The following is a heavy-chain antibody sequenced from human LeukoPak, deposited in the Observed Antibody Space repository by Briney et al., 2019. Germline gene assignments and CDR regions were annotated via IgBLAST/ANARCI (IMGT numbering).Heavy chain of an antibody. CDR2: IIPILGIA. CDR1: GGTFSSYA. V-gene: IGHV1-69*04. D-gene: IGHD1-1*01. Sequence: SVKVSCKASGGTFSSYAIGWVRQAPGQGLEWMGRIIPILGIANYAQKFQGRVTITADKSTSTAYIELSSLRSEDTAVYYCARDRGWNDVADYWGQGTLVTVSS. CDR3: ARDRGWNDVADY. J-gene: IGHJ4*02.